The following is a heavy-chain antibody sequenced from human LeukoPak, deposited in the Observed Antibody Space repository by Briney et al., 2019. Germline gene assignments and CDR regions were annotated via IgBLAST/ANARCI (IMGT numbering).Heavy chain of an antibody. CDR3: ARVHEYYDFWSGRYYYYGMDV. CDR1: GFTFSSYS. J-gene: IGHJ6*02. V-gene: IGHV3-48*01. CDR2: ISSSSSTI. Sequence: GGSLRLSCAASGFTFSSYSMNWVRQAPGKGLEWVSYISSSSSTIYYADSVKGRFTISRDNAKNSLYLQMNSLRAEDTAVYYCARVHEYYDFWSGRYYYYGMDVWGQGTTVTVSS. D-gene: IGHD3-3*01.